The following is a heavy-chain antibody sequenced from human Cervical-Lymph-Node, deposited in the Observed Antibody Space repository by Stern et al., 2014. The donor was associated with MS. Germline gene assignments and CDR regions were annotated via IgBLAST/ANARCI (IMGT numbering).Heavy chain of an antibody. CDR3: ARRGSSTTYYYYGMDV. J-gene: IGHJ6*02. D-gene: IGHD6-6*01. CDR2: IYPGASAN. Sequence: VQLVESGAEVTNPGESLKISCKGSGYSFTSYWIAWVRQMPGKGLEWMGVIYPGASANRYGPSFQGQVPISAAKSISTAYPQWSSLKAADTAMYYCARRGSSTTYYYYGMDVWGQGTTVTVSS. CDR1: GYSFTSYW. V-gene: IGHV5-51*03.